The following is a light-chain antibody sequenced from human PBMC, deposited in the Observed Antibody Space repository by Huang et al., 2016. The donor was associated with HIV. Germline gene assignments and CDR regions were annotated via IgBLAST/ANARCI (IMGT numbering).Light chain of an antibody. CDR2: SAS. Sequence: EIVLTQSPGTLSLSPGERATLSCRASQSVSSNYFAWYQQKPGQAPRVLIYSASSRTAGVPDRFSGSGSGTDFTLTISRLEPEDFAVYFCQQYDTSPFTFGGGTKVEIK. V-gene: IGKV3-20*01. CDR1: QSVSSNY. J-gene: IGKJ4*01. CDR3: QQYDTSPFT.